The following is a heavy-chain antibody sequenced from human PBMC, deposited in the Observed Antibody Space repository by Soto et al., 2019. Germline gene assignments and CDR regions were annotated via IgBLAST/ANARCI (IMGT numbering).Heavy chain of an antibody. CDR3: ARQGGRRTYYYYYGMDV. D-gene: IGHD3-16*01. CDR1: GFTFGSYW. CDR2: IKHDGSEK. Sequence: EVQLVESGGGLVQPGGSLGFSCTAFGFTFGSYWLSWVGQAPGKGLEWVANIKHDGSEKNYVDSVKGRFTISTDNAKNSVFLQMNSLRAEDTAVYYCARQGGRRTYYYYYGMDVWGQGTTVTVSS. J-gene: IGHJ6*02. V-gene: IGHV3-7*01.